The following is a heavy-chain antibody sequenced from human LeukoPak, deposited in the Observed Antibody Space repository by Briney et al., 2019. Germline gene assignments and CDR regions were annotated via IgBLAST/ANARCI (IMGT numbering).Heavy chain of an antibody. Sequence: GGSLRLSCAASGFTFNNYAMNWVRQAPGKGLEWVSSISGSGGSTYYVDSVKGRFTISRDSSKNSLYLQMNSLRDEDTAVYYCAREVVVAATDWFDPWGQGTLVTVSS. D-gene: IGHD2-15*01. CDR1: GFTFNNYA. V-gene: IGHV3-23*01. J-gene: IGHJ5*02. CDR3: AREVVVAATDWFDP. CDR2: ISGSGGST.